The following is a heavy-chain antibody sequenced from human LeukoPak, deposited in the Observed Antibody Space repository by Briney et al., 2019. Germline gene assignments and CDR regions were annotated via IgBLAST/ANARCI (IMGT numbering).Heavy chain of an antibody. J-gene: IGHJ4*02. CDR3: AKGNRLGYSYGHTAYFDY. CDR2: ISGSGGST. V-gene: IGHV3-23*01. CDR1: GFTFSSYA. D-gene: IGHD5-18*01. Sequence: PGGSLRLSCAASGFTFSSYAMSWVRQAPGKGLEWVSAISGSGGSTYYADSVKGRFTISRDNSKNTLFLQMNSLRAEDTAVYYCAKGNRLGYSYGHTAYFDYWGQGTLVTVSS.